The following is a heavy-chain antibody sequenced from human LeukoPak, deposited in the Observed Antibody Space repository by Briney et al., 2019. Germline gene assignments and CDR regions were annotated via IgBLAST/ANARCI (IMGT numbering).Heavy chain of an antibody. V-gene: IGHV4-31*03. Sequence: SETLSLTCTVSGGSISSGGYYWCWIRQHPGKGLEWIGYIYYSGSTNYNPSLKSRVTISVDKSKNQFSLKLSSVTAADTAVYYCARSSLTIFGVVHWYFDLWGRGTLVTVSS. CDR2: IYYSGST. D-gene: IGHD3-3*01. J-gene: IGHJ2*01. CDR3: ARSSLTIFGVVHWYFDL. CDR1: GGSISSGGYY.